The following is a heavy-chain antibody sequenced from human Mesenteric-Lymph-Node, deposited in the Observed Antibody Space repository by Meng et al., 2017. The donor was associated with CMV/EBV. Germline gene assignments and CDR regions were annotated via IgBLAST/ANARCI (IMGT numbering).Heavy chain of an antibody. Sequence: SETLSLTCAVYGGSFSVYYWSWIRQPPGKGLEWIGEINHSGSTNYNPSLKSRVTISVDTSKNQFSLKLSSVTAADTAVYYCARGFYSSAFMYYYYGMDVWGQGTTVTVSS. V-gene: IGHV4-34*01. D-gene: IGHD6-6*01. CDR2: INHSGST. J-gene: IGHJ6*02. CDR1: GGSFSVYY. CDR3: ARGFYSSAFMYYYYGMDV.